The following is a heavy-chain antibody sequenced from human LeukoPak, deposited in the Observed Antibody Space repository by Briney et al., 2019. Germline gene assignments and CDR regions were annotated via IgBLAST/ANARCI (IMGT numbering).Heavy chain of an antibody. D-gene: IGHD3-3*01. J-gene: IGHJ4*02. CDR3: AKEAYYDYWSGEALDY. CDR2: ISSSGSTI. Sequence: GGSLRLSCAASGFTFSDYYMSWIRQAPGKGLEWVSYISSSGSTIYYADSVKGRFTISRDNAKNSLYLQMNSLRAEDTAVYYCAKEAYYDYWSGEALDYWGQGTLVTVSS. V-gene: IGHV3-11*01. CDR1: GFTFSDYY.